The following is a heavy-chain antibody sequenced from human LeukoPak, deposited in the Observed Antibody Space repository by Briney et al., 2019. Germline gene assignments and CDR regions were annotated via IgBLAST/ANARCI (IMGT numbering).Heavy chain of an antibody. J-gene: IGHJ4*02. D-gene: IGHD5-18*01. CDR1: GGSISSSSAY. CDR2: IYYSKNT. CDR3: VSPRGFSYRYFDY. Sequence: SETLSLTCTVSGGSISSSSAYWGWIRQPPGKGLEWIGSIYYSKNTYYNPSLKSRVTISADTSKNQVSLTLGSVSATDTAVYYCVSPRGFSYRYFDYWGQGTLVTVSS. V-gene: IGHV4-39*01.